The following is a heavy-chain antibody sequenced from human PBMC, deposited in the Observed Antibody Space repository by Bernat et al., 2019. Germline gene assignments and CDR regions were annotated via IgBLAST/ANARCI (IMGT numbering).Heavy chain of an antibody. J-gene: IGHJ3*02. CDR3: NPEACTDAVDS. CDR1: GFTFINVW. V-gene: IGHV3-15*01. Sequence: EVQLVESGGGLVQPGGSLRLSCAASGFTFINVWMSSVRQAPGKGLEWVGRIKSKTVGGTTDYAAPVKGRFTISRDDSKHTMYLQMNSLKTEDTAVYYCNPEACTDAVDSWGQVTMVTVSS. CDR2: IKSKTVGGTT.